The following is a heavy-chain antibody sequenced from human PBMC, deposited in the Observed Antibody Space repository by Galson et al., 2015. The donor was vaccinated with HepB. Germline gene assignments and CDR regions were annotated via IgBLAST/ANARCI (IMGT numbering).Heavy chain of an antibody. CDR2: INYSGRT. V-gene: IGHV4-39*01. J-gene: IGHJ4*02. CDR3: ARRGFRYGSGRPDFDY. Sequence: SETLSLTCTVSGDSSSSPNYYWGWIRQPPGKGLQWIGTINYSGRTFYSASLKSRVTISVDASKNQFSLRLTSVTAADTAVYYCARRGFRYGSGRPDFDYWGQGALVTVSS. D-gene: IGHD3-10*01. CDR1: GDSSSSPNYY.